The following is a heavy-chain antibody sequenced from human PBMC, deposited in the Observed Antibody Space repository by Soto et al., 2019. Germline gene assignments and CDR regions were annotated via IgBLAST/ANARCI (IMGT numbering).Heavy chain of an antibody. CDR3: ARQYYDILTGAPFDP. CDR2: IYYSGST. Sequence: PSETLSLTCTVSGGSISSGGYYWSWIRQHPGKGLEWIGYIYYSGSTYYNPSLKSRVTISVDTSKNQFSLKLSSVTAADTAVYYCARQYYDILTGAPFDPWGQGTLVTVSS. D-gene: IGHD3-9*01. V-gene: IGHV4-31*03. J-gene: IGHJ5*02. CDR1: GGSISSGGYY.